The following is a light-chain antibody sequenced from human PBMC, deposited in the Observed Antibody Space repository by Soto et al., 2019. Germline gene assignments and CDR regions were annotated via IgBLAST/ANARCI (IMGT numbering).Light chain of an antibody. CDR2: DAS. CDR3: QQYNSYSRT. J-gene: IGKJ5*01. CDR1: QSISGW. V-gene: IGKV1-5*01. Sequence: DIQMTQSPSTLSSSVGDRVTITCRASQSISGWLAWYQQKPGKAPKLLIYDASTLESGVPSRFSGSGSGTEFTLTISSLQPDDFATYYCQQYNSYSRTFGQGTRLEIK.